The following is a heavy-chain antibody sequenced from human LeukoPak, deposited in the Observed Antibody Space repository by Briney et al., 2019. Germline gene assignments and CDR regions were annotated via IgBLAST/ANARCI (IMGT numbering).Heavy chain of an antibody. V-gene: IGHV4-59*12. J-gene: IGHJ6*03. CDR2: IYYSGST. Sequence: SETLSLTCTVSGGSISSYYWSWIRQPPGKGLEWIGYIYYSGSTNYNPSLKSRVTMSVDTSKNQFSLKLSSVTAADTAVYYCARETGYCSGGSCYISYYYYYYMDVWGKGTTVTISS. CDR3: ARETGYCSGGSCYISYYYYYYMDV. D-gene: IGHD2-15*01. CDR1: GGSISSYY.